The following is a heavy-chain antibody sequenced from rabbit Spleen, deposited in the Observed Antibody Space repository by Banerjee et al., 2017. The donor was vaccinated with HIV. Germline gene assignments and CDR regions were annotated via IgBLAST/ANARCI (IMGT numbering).Heavy chain of an antibody. V-gene: IGHV1S45*01. CDR2: IDTATGKA. CDR1: GFSFSSNW. Sequence: LEESGGGLVKPGGTLTLTCTVSGFSFSSNWICWVRQAPGKGLEWIACIDTATGKAVYASWAKGRFTISKTSSTTVTLQMTSLTAADTATYFCARDLTSVVGWNFNLWGPGTL. CDR3: ARDLTSVVGWNFNL. J-gene: IGHJ4*01. D-gene: IGHD1-1*01.